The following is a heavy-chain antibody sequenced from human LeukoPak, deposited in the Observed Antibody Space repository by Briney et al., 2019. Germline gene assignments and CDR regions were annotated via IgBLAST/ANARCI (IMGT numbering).Heavy chain of an antibody. CDR2: IYYSGST. J-gene: IGHJ4*02. V-gene: IGHV4-59*01. CDR3: ARWQYDSSGYRKIDC. CDR1: GGSISSNY. D-gene: IGHD3-22*01. Sequence: SEALSLTCTVSGGSISSNYWSWIRQPPGKELEWIGYIYYSGSTNYNPSLKSRVTISVDTSKNQFSLKLSSVTAADTAVYYCARWQYDSSGYRKIDCWGQGTLVTVSS.